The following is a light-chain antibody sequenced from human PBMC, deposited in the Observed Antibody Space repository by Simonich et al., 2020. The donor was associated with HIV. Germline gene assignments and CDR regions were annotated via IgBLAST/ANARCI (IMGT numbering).Light chain of an antibody. CDR2: WAS. Sequence: DIVMTQSPDSLAVSLGERATINYKSSQSVLYISNNKNLLAWYQTKTRQPPTLLIYWASTRESGVPDRFSGSGSGTDFPLTISSLQAEDVAVYYCQQYYSTPLTFGGGTKVEIK. V-gene: IGKV4-1*01. CDR1: QSVLYISNNKNL. CDR3: QQYYSTPLT. J-gene: IGKJ4*01.